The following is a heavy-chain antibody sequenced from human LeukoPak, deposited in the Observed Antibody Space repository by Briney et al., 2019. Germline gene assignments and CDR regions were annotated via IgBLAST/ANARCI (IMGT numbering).Heavy chain of an antibody. CDR3: AREKNQQWVDCLQY. D-gene: IGHD1-26*01. Sequence: ASVKVSCKASGTSFTTNAMHWVRQAPGQRLEWMGWTNTDNGNTHYLQKFQGRVTITRDTSASTTYMELSSLTSEDTAVYYCAREKNQQWVDCLQYWGQGTLVTVSS. V-gene: IGHV1-3*04. CDR1: GTSFTTNA. CDR2: TNTDNGNT. J-gene: IGHJ4*02.